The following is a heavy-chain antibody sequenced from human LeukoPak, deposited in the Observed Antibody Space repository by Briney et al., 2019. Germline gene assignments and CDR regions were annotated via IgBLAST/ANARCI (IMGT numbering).Heavy chain of an antibody. Sequence: GGSLRLSCAASGFTFSSYEMNWVRQAPGKGLEWVAYISCGGSTIYYADSVKGRFTISRDNAKNSLYLQMNSLRAEDTAVYYCARSAFDPELYYFDYWGKGTLVTVS. J-gene: IGHJ4*02. CDR3: ARSAFDPELYYFDY. V-gene: IGHV3-48*03. CDR1: GFTFSSYE. D-gene: IGHD3-9*01. CDR2: ISCGGSTI.